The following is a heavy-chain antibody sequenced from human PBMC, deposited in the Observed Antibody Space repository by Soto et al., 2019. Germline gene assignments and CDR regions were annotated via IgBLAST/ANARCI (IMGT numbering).Heavy chain of an antibody. CDR3: AKDSHSDRITRGGDY. CDR1: GFTFDDYA. V-gene: IGHV3-9*01. D-gene: IGHD1-26*01. J-gene: IGHJ4*02. Sequence: EVQLVESGGGLVQPGRSLRLSCAASGFTFDDYAMHWVRQAPGKGLEWVSGISWNTGTIGYADSVKGRFTISRDNAKNSLYLQMNSLRDEDTELYYCAKDSHSDRITRGGDYWGQGTLVTVSS. CDR2: ISWNTGTI.